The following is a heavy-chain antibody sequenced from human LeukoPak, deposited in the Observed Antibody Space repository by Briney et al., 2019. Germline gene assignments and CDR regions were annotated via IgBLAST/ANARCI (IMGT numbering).Heavy chain of an antibody. Sequence: GGSLRLSCAASGFTFSSYAMSWVRQAPGKGLEWVSSISSSSYIYYADSVKGRFTISRDNAKNSLYLQMNSLRAEDTAVYYCARDASYYYDSSGYWNYWGQGTLVTVSS. CDR1: GFTFSSYA. V-gene: IGHV3-21*01. J-gene: IGHJ4*02. CDR2: ISSSSYI. CDR3: ARDASYYYDSSGYWNY. D-gene: IGHD3-22*01.